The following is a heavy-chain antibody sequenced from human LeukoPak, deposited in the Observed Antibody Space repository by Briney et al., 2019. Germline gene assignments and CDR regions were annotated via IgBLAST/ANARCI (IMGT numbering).Heavy chain of an antibody. J-gene: IGHJ4*02. V-gene: IGHV3-30*18. Sequence: GGSLRLSCAASGFTFSSYGMHWVRQAPGKGPEWVAVISYDGSNKYYADSVNGRFTISRDNSKNTLSLQMNSLRAEDTAMYYCAKSPSGRSRISRFDYWGQGILVTVSS. CDR1: GFTFSSYG. D-gene: IGHD1-26*01. CDR3: AKSPSGRSRISRFDY. CDR2: ISYDGSNK.